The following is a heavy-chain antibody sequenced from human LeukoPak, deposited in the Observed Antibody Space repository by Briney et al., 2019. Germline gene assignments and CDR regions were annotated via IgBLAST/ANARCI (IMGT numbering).Heavy chain of an antibody. J-gene: IGHJ6*02. D-gene: IGHD6-6*01. V-gene: IGHV3-23*01. CDR2: ISGSGYST. CDR1: GFTFSSYA. CDR3: ARSSSPISYYYYGMDV. Sequence: GGSLRLSCAASGFTFSSYAMSWVRQAPGKGLEWVSTISGSGYSTYYADSVKGRFTISRDNSKNTLYLQMNSLRAEDTAVYYCARSSSPISYYYYGMDVWGQGTTVTVSS.